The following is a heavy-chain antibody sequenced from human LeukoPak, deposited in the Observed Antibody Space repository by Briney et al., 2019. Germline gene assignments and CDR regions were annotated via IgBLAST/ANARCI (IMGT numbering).Heavy chain of an antibody. CDR1: GGSISSYY. CDR3: ARYSSGYYYVLDY. Sequence: SETLSLTCTVSGGSISSYYWSWIRQPPGKGLEWIGYIYYSGGTNYNPSLKSRVTISVDTSKNQFSLKLSSVTAADTAVYYCARYSSGYYYVLDYWGQGTLVTVSS. J-gene: IGHJ4*02. D-gene: IGHD3-22*01. V-gene: IGHV4-59*08. CDR2: IYYSGGT.